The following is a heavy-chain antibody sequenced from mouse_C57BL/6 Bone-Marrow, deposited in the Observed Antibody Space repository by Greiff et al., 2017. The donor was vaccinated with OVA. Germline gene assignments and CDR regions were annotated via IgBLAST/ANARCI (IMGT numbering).Heavy chain of an antibody. Sequence: VKVVESGAELVRPGTSVKVSCKASGYAFTNYLIEWVKQRPGQGLEWIGVINPGSGGTNYNEKFKGKATLTADKSSSTAYMQLSSLTSEDSAVYFCARGTTVVAPYAMDYWGQGTSVTVSS. D-gene: IGHD1-1*01. V-gene: IGHV1-54*01. J-gene: IGHJ4*01. CDR3: ARGTTVVAPYAMDY. CDR1: GYAFTNYL. CDR2: INPGSGGT.